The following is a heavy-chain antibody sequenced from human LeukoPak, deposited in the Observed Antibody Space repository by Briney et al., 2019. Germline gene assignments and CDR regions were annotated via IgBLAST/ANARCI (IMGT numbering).Heavy chain of an antibody. Sequence: SETLSLTCTASGGSISSSSYYWGWIRQPPGKGLEWIGSIYYSGSTYYNPSLKSRVTISVDTSKNQFSLKLSSVTAADTAVYYCARDSGYYDFWSGYSNFDYWGQGTLVTVSS. V-gene: IGHV4-39*07. CDR1: GGSISSSSYY. J-gene: IGHJ4*02. D-gene: IGHD3-3*01. CDR3: ARDSGYYDFWSGYSNFDY. CDR2: IYYSGST.